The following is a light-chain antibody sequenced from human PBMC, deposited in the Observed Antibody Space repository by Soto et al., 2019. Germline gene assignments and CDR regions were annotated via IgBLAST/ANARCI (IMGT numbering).Light chain of an antibody. CDR3: QQRYRWPLS. CDR1: QSVSGF. Sequence: EIVLTQSPATLSLSPGERATLSCRASQSVSGFLAWYQQKPGQAPRLLIYDAFNRATGIPARFSGSGSGTDFTLTISSLEPEDFAVYYCQQRYRWPLSFGGGTRVEIK. V-gene: IGKV3-11*01. CDR2: DAF. J-gene: IGKJ4*01.